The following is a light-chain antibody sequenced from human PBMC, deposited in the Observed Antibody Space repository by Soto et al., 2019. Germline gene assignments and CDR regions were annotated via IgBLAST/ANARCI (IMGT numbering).Light chain of an antibody. CDR3: CSYTRSGTLI. CDR1: SGDIGDYNY. Sequence: QSVLTRPASVSGSPGQSITISCVGTSGDIGDYNYVSWYQQHPGKVPKVIIYDVSNRPSGVSYRFSGTKSGNTASLTVSGLQAEEEADYYCCSYTRSGTLIFGTG. J-gene: IGLJ1*01. V-gene: IGLV2-14*01. CDR2: DVS.